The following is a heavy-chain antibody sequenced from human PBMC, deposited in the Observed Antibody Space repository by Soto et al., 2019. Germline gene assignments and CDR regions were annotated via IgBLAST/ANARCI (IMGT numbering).Heavy chain of an antibody. CDR1: GFTFSNYA. CDR2: ISGSGGST. D-gene: IGHD2-2*01. Sequence: EVQLLESGGGLVQPGGSLRLSCAASGFTFSNYAMSWVRQAPGKGLEWVSVISGSGGSTYYPDSVKDRFTISRDNSKNTLFLQMNSLRAEDTAVYYCAKRTLTSCFPFDYWGQGALVTVSS. J-gene: IGHJ4*02. V-gene: IGHV3-23*01. CDR3: AKRTLTSCFPFDY.